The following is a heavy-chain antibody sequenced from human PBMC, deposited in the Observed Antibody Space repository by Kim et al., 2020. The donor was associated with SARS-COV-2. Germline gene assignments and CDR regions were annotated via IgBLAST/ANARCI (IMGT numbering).Heavy chain of an antibody. CDR3: ARDRVILWFGEVSHFYYGMDV. D-gene: IGHD3-10*01. CDR1: GGTFSSYA. Sequence: SVKVSCKASGGTFSSYAISWVRQAPGQGLEWMGRIIPILGIANYAQKFQGRVTITADKSTSTAYMELSSLRSEDTAVYYCARDRVILWFGEVSHFYYGMDVLRPGTTVTVSS. V-gene: IGHV1-69*04. CDR2: IIPILGIA. J-gene: IGHJ6*02.